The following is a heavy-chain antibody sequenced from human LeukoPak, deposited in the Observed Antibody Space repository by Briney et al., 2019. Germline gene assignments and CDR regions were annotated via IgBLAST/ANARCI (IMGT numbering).Heavy chain of an antibody. Sequence: GGSLRLSCVASGLSFTNYAMSWVPHAPARGPPCGSSIRSGGETFYADSVKGRSTLSRDDSRNTVYLQLNNLRVEDTAIYYCGKANWFSNADAVWWGQGTRVPVSS. J-gene: IGHJ4*02. D-gene: IGHD1-1*01. CDR2: IRSGGET. CDR3: GKANWFSNADAVW. V-gene: IGHV3-23*01. CDR1: GLSFTNYA.